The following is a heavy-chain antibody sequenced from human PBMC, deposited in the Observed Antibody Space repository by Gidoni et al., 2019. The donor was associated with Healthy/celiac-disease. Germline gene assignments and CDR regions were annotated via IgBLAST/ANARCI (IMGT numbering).Heavy chain of an antibody. CDR3: AKKLGDYGDYRGGGVHWFDP. D-gene: IGHD4-17*01. V-gene: IGHV1-69*01. Sequence: QVQLVQSGAEVKKPGSSVKVSCKASGGTFSSYAISWVRQAPGQGLEWMGGIIPIFGTANYARKCQGRETITADESTSTANMGLNSRGSEDTAVYYCAKKLGDYGDYRGGGVHWFDPWGQGTLVTVSS. CDR2: IIPIFGTA. J-gene: IGHJ5*02. CDR1: GGTFSSYA.